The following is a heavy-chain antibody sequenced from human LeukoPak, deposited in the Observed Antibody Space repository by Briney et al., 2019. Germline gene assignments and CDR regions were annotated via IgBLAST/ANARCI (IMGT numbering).Heavy chain of an antibody. D-gene: IGHD3-3*01. CDR3: AREYDFWSGYHRYNWFDP. CDR2: IYYSGST. J-gene: IGHJ5*02. V-gene: IGHV4-39*07. CDR1: GGSISSSSYY. Sequence: SETLSLTCTVSGGSISSSSYYWGWIRQPPGKGLEWIGSIYYSGSTYYNPSLKSRVTISVDTSKNQFSLKLSSVTAADTAVYYCAREYDFWSGYHRYNWFDPWGQGTLVTVSS.